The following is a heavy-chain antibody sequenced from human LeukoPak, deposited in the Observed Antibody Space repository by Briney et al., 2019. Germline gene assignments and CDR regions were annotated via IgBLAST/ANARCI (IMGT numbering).Heavy chain of an antibody. Sequence: GGSLRLSCAASGFTFSTSPMSWARQAPGKGPEWVSGISGGGDRTYYADSVKGRFIISRDNSKNTLHLEMNGLRAEDTAVYYCAKDRTSSPGHYWGQGTLVTVSP. CDR3: AKDRTSSPGHY. CDR1: GFTFSTSP. J-gene: IGHJ4*02. CDR2: ISGGGDRT. V-gene: IGHV3-23*01. D-gene: IGHD2-2*01.